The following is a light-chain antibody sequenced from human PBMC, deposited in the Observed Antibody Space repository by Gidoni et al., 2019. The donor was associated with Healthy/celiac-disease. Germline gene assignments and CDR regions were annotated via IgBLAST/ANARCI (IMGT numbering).Light chain of an antibody. J-gene: IGKJ1*01. Sequence: EIVLTQSPGTLSLSPGERATLSCRASQSVSSSHLAWYQQKPGQAPRLLIYGASSSATGIPDRFRGSGSGTDFTLTISRPAPEDFAVYYCQPYGSSPWTFGQGTKVEIQ. CDR2: GAS. V-gene: IGKV3-20*01. CDR3: QPYGSSPWT. CDR1: QSVSSSH.